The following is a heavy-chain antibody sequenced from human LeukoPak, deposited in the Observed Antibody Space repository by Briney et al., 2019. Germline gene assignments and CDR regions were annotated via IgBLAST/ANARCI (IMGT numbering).Heavy chain of an antibody. CDR2: IRSKANSYAT. Sequence: GSLRLSCAASGFPFSGSAMHWVRQASGKGLEWVGRIRSKANSYATAYAASVNGRFTISRDDLKNTAYLQMNSLKTEDTAVYYCTRLPTCYYDSSGPRGAFDIWGQGTMVTVSS. J-gene: IGHJ3*02. D-gene: IGHD3-22*01. V-gene: IGHV3-73*01. CDR3: TRLPTCYYDSSGPRGAFDI. CDR1: GFPFSGSA.